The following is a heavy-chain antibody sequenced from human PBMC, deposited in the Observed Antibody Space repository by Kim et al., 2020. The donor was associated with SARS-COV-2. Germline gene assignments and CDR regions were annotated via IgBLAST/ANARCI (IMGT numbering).Heavy chain of an antibody. CDR2: ISYDGSNK. D-gene: IGHD6-13*01. J-gene: IGHJ6*02. CDR1: GFTFSSYA. V-gene: IGHV3-30-3*01. Sequence: GGSLRLSCAASGFTFSSYAMHWVRQAPGKGLEWVAVISYDGSNKYYADSVKGRFTISRDNSKNTLYLQMNSLRAEDTAVYYCAREVSSPYYYYYYGMELWGQGTTVTVSS. CDR3: AREVSSPYYYYYYGMEL.